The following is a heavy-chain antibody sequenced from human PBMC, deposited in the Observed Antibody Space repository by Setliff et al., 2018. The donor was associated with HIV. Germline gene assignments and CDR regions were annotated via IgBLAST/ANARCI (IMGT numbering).Heavy chain of an antibody. CDR3: ARFYGNYETDNWFDP. D-gene: IGHD3-3*01. CDR2: INHSGDT. V-gene: IGHV4-34*01. CDR1: GASFSDYY. Sequence: SETLSLTCTVYGASFSDYYWTWIRQSPGKGLEWIGEINHSGDTNYNPSLKSRVTLSVDLSKNQFSLNLTSVSAADTAVYYCARFYGNYETDNWFDPWGHGILVTVSS. J-gene: IGHJ5*02.